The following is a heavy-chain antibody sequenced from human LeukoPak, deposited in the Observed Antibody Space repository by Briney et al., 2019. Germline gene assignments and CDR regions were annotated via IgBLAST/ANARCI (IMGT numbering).Heavy chain of an antibody. V-gene: IGHV3-73*01. CDR3: TREELWGYYYYGMDV. CDR1: GFTFSGSA. J-gene: IGHJ6*04. Sequence: GGSLRLSCAASGFTFSGSAMHWVRQASGKGLEWVGRIRSKANSYATAYAASVKGRFTISRDDSKNTAYLQMNSLKTEDTAMYYCTREELWGYYYYGMDVWGKGTTVTVSS. CDR2: IRSKANSYAT. D-gene: IGHD5-18*01.